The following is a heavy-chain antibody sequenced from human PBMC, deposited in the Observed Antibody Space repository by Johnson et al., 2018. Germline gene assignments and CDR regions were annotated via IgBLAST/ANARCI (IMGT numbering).Heavy chain of an antibody. V-gene: IGHV3-9*01. CDR1: GSGFDFDDYA. CDR2: ITWDSSTL. D-gene: IGHD5-24*01. Sequence: VQLQESGGGLVPPGRSLRLSCIASGSGFDFDDYAMHWVRQAPGKGLEWVPGITWDSSTLGYADSVKGRFTIPRATGTQSLYLQMNSLRPEDQASYYCTQSQGRAGYNSLFQWGQGTLVT. J-gene: IGHJ1*01. CDR3: TQSQGRAGYNSLFQ.